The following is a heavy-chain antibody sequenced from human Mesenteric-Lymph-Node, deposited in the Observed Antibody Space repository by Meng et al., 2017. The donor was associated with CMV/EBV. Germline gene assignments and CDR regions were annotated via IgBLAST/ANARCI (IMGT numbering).Heavy chain of an antibody. CDR2: IYYSGST. J-gene: IGHJ4*02. V-gene: IGHV4-59*12. D-gene: IGHD3-22*01. Sequence: SETLSLTCAVSGGSFSGYYWSWIRQPPGKGLEWIGYIYYSGSTNYNPSLKSRVTISVDTSKNQFSLKLSSVTAADTAVYYCARGGSRVVIDYWGQGTLVTVSS. CDR3: ARGGSRVVIDY. CDR1: GGSFSGYY.